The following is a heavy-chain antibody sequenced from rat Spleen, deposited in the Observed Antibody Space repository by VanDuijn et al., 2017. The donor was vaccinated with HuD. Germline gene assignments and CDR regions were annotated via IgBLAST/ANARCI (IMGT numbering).Heavy chain of an antibody. V-gene: IGHV5-29*01. D-gene: IGHD1-3*01. Sequence: EVQLVESGGGLVQPGRSLKLSCAASGFTFSNYGMAWVRQAPTKGLEWVATIKYDGSSTYHRDSVKGRFTISRDNAKSTLYLQMNSLRSEDTATYYCTRATGSYYFDYWGQGVMVTVSS. CDR3: TRATGSYYFDY. CDR2: IKYDGSST. CDR1: GFTFSNYG. J-gene: IGHJ2*01.